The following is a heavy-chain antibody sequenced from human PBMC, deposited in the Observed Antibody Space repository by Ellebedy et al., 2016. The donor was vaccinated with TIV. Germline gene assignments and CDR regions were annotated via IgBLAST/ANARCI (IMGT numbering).Heavy chain of an antibody. Sequence: GESLKIPCAASGFTFSSYAMSWVRQAPGQGLEWVSVISGSGDYTNYADSVRGRFTISRNNSKNTLDLQMNSLRAEDTAVYYCAREGYGSGHCGAFDVWGQGTVVTVSS. CDR2: ISGSGDYT. CDR3: AREGYGSGHCGAFDV. D-gene: IGHD6-19*01. J-gene: IGHJ3*01. V-gene: IGHV3-23*01. CDR1: GFTFSSYA.